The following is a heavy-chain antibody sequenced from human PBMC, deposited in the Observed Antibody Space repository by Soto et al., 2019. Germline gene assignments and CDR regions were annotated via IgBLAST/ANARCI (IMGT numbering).Heavy chain of an antibody. CDR2: MNPNSGNT. CDR1: GYTFTSYD. CDR3: ARARYCSGGSCYSGRGYNWFDP. V-gene: IGHV1-8*01. J-gene: IGHJ5*02. Sequence: ASVKVSCKASGYTFTSYDINWVRQATGQGLEWMGWMNPNSGNTGYAQKFQGRVTMTRNTPISTAYMELSNLRSEETAVYYCARARYCSGGSCYSGRGYNWFDPWGQGTLVTVSS. D-gene: IGHD2-15*01.